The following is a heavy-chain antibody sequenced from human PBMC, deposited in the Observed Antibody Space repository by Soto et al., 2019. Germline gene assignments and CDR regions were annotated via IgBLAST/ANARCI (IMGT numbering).Heavy chain of an antibody. V-gene: IGHV5-51*01. CDR2: IYAGYSDS. J-gene: IGHJ4*02. Sequence: GESLKISCKASGYSFTDYWIGWVRQTPGKGLEWLGTIYAGYSDSRYSPSFQGQVTFSVDKSTNTAYLHWTSLKASDTGMYWCARQHPLDSSAWYNWGQGTLVTVSS. CDR3: ARQHPLDSSAWYN. D-gene: IGHD6-19*01. CDR1: GYSFTDYW.